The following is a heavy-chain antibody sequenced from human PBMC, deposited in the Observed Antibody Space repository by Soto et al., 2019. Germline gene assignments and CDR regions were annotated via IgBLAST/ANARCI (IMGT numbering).Heavy chain of an antibody. CDR2: IIPIFGTA. CDR3: ARHGGLWFGELLLDAFDI. V-gene: IGHV1-69*13. J-gene: IGHJ3*02. Sequence: GASVKVSCKASGGTFSSYAISWVRQAPGQGLEWMGGIIPIFGTANYAQKFQGRVTITADESTSTAYMELSSLRSEDTAVYYCARHGGLWFGELLLDAFDIWGQGTMVTVSS. CDR1: GGTFSSYA. D-gene: IGHD3-10*01.